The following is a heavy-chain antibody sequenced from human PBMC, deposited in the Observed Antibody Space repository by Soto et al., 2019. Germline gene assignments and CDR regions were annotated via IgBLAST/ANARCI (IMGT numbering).Heavy chain of an antibody. CDR2: IIPNYGTT. Sequence: ASVKVSCKASGGPFSSYGSSWVRQAPGQGLEWMGGIIPNYGTTNYAQKFQGRVTMTTDASTSTAYMELRSLRSDDTAVYYCARDLQQWLVRYYYMDVWGKGTTVTVSS. CDR3: ARDLQQWLVRYYYMDV. V-gene: IGHV1-69*05. D-gene: IGHD6-19*01. J-gene: IGHJ6*03. CDR1: GGPFSSYG.